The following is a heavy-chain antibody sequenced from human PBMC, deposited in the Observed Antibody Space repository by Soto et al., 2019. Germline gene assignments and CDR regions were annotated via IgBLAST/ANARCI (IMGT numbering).Heavy chain of an antibody. CDR2: IYYSGST. J-gene: IGHJ4*02. CDR1: GGSISSYY. V-gene: IGHV4-59*01. CDR3: ARTYYYDSSGYLTFDY. Sequence: PSETLSLTCTVSGGSISSYYWSWIRQPPGKGLEWIGYIYYSGSTNYNPSLKSRVTISVDRSKNQFSLKLSSVTAADTAVYYCARTYYYDSSGYLTFDYWGQGTLVTVSS. D-gene: IGHD3-22*01.